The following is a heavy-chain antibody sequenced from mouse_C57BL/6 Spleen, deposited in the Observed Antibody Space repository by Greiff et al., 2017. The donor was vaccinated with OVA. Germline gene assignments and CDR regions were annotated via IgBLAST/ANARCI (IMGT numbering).Heavy chain of an antibody. Sequence: QVQLKQSGAELVKPGASVKMSCKASGYTFTSYWITWVKQRPGQGLEWIGDIYPGSGSTNYNEKFKSKATLTVDTSSSTAYMQLSSLTSEDSAVYYCARRDYYYGSSDAMDYWGQGTSVTVSS. CDR3: ARRDYYYGSSDAMDY. CDR2: IYPGSGST. CDR1: GYTFTSYW. D-gene: IGHD1-1*01. V-gene: IGHV1-55*01. J-gene: IGHJ4*01.